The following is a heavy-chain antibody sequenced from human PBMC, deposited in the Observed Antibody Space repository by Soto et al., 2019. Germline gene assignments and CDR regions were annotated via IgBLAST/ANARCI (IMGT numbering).Heavy chain of an antibody. CDR1: GFTFSSYA. J-gene: IGHJ5*02. V-gene: IGHV3-30-3*01. CDR3: AREIAAAGHGNWFDP. CDR2: ISYDGSNK. D-gene: IGHD6-13*01. Sequence: GSLRLSCAASGFTFSSYAMHWVRQAPGKGLEWVAVISYDGSNKYYADSVKGRFTISRDNSKNTLYLQMNSLRAEDTAVYYCAREIAAAGHGNWFDPWGQGTLVTVSS.